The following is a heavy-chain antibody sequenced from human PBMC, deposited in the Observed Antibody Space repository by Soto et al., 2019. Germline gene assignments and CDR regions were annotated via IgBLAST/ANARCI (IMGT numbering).Heavy chain of an antibody. J-gene: IGHJ4*02. CDR1: GFSLTTDGVG. CDR2: IYWDDDE. Sequence: QITLKESGPTLVKPTQTLTLTCRFSGFSLTTDGVGVGWVRQPPGEALEWLALIYWDDDERYSPSLKTRLTITKDPSKNQVVLIMTYMAPVDTATYYCAPSRNLITEDAQVGDFDYWGQGTLVTVSS. D-gene: IGHD3-10*01. CDR3: APSRNLITEDAQVGDFDY. V-gene: IGHV2-5*02.